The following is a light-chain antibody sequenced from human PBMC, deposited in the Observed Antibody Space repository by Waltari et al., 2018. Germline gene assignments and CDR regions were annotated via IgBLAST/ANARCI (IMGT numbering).Light chain of an antibody. CDR3: QLRSKWLRT. V-gene: IGKV3-11*01. Sequence: EIVLTQSPATLSLSPGERPTLSCRASQSVRTYLAWYQQKPGQAPRLLIYDAATRATAIPARFSGSGSGTDFTLTISSLEPEDFAVYYCQLRSKWLRTFGQGTKVEV. CDR1: QSVRTY. J-gene: IGKJ1*01. CDR2: DAA.